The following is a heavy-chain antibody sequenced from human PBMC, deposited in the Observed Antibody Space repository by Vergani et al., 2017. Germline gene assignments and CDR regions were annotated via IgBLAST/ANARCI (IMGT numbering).Heavy chain of an antibody. V-gene: IGHV4-61*02. CDR3: AGYKWYLDWFDP. CDR2: IYTSGST. Sequence: QVQLQESGPGLVKPSQTLSLTCTVSGGSISSGGYYWSWIRQHPGKGLEWIGRIYTSGSTNYNPSLKCRVTMSVDTSKNQFSLKLSSVTAADTGVYYCAGYKWYLDWFDPWGQGTLVTVSS. D-gene: IGHD1-20*01. CDR1: GGSISSGGYY. J-gene: IGHJ5*02.